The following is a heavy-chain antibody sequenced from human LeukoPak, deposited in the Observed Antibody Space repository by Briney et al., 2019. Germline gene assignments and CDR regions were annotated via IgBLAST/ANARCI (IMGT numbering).Heavy chain of an antibody. D-gene: IGHD4-17*01. V-gene: IGHV3-15*01. Sequence: PGGSLRLSCAASGFTFSNAWMSWVRQAPGKGLEWVGRIKSKTDGGTTDYAAPVKGRFTISRDDSKNTLYLQMNSLKTEDTAVYYCARVPRYGDYFDYWGQGTLVTVSS. CDR1: GFTFSNAW. J-gene: IGHJ4*02. CDR3: ARVPRYGDYFDY. CDR2: IKSKTDGGTT.